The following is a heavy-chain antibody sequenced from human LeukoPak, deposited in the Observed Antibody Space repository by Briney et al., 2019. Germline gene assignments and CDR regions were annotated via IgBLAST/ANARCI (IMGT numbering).Heavy chain of an antibody. CDR2: IYYSGST. J-gene: IGHJ6*02. Sequence: SETLSLTCTVSGGSISSYYWSWIRQPPGKGLEWIGYIYYSGSTNCNPSLKSRVTISVDRSKNQFSLKLSSVTAADTAVYYCARAAAVRGVVRTPYYYGMDVWGQGTTVTVSS. CDR1: GGSISSYY. V-gene: IGHV4-59*01. CDR3: ARAAAVRGVVRTPYYYGMDV. D-gene: IGHD3-3*01.